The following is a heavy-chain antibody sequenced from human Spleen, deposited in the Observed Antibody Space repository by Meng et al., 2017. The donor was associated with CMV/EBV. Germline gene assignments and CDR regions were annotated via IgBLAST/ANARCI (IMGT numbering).Heavy chain of an antibody. CDR2: IRYDGINT. J-gene: IGHJ4*02. D-gene: IGHD2-21*01. Sequence: CGMRWVGQAPGQGLAWVAFIRYDGINTYYADSVKGRFTISRDNSKNTLYLQMNSLRAEDTAVYYCAKDPQSRVVIAIDLNPSSIDYWGQGTLVTVSS. CDR1: CG. V-gene: IGHV3-30*02. CDR3: AKDPQSRVVIAIDLNPSSIDY.